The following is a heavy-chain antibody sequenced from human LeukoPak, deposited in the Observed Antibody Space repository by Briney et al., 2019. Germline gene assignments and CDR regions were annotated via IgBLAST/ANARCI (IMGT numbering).Heavy chain of an antibody. Sequence: SVKVSCKVSGYTFTSYAISWVRQAPGQGLEWMGRIIPILGIANYAQKFQGRVTITADKSTSTAYMELSSLRSEDTAVYYCARVAAAVPSGGGAFDIWGQGTMVTVSS. D-gene: IGHD6-13*01. CDR1: GYTFTSYA. CDR3: ARVAAAVPSGGGAFDI. J-gene: IGHJ3*02. V-gene: IGHV1-69*04. CDR2: IIPILGIA.